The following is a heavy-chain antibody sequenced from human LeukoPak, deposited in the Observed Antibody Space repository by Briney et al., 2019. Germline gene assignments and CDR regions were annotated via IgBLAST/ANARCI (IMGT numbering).Heavy chain of an antibody. CDR2: INSGGSGT. V-gene: IGHV3-74*01. J-gene: IGHJ4*02. D-gene: IGHD3-10*01. CDR3: GSSLGPLTEY. Sequence: GGSLRLSCAASGFTFSSYVMSWVRQAPGEGLMWVSRINSGGSGTSYADSVEGRFTISRDNAKDTLYLQMNSLRVEDTAVYYCGSSLGPLTEYWGQGTLVTVSS. CDR1: GFTFSSYV.